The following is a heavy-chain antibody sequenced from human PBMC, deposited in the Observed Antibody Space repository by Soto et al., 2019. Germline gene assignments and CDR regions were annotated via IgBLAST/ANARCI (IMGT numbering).Heavy chain of an antibody. CDR3: ERESEDLTSNFDY. CDR1: GFPSDDFG. Sequence: XGSLRLSCPGSGFPSDDFGMNWVRQAPGKGLEWVASISSTTNYIYYGDSMKGRFTISRDNAKNSLYLEMNSLRAEDTAVYYCERESEDLTSNFDYWGQGTLATVSS. V-gene: IGHV3-21*06. CDR2: ISSTTNYI. J-gene: IGHJ4*02.